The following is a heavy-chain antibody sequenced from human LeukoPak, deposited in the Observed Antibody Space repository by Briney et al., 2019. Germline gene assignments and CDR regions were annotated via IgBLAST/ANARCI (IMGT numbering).Heavy chain of an antibody. J-gene: IGHJ1*01. Sequence: WGAPRPSLATPGFTLRNYGMHWVRPAPGEGLGWGGVKPYDGSNKYYADSVKGRFTISRDNSKNTLYLQMNSLRAEDTAVYYCAEEIYGDSTGGRFHHWGQGTLVIVSS. V-gene: IGHV3-30*18. CDR3: AEEIYGDSTGGRFHH. D-gene: IGHD4-17*01. CDR2: KPYDGSNK. CDR1: GFTLRNYG.